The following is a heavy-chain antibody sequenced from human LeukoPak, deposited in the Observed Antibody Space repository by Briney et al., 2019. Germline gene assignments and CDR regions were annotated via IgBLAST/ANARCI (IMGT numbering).Heavy chain of an antibody. CDR3: ASAGHDYSGDFFDY. J-gene: IGHJ4*02. CDR2: INSDGSST. Sequence: GGSLRLPCAASEFTFSNYWMHWVRQAPGKGLVWVSRINSDGSSTAYADSVKGRFTISRDNAKNTLYLQMNSLRAEDTAVYYCASAGHDYSGDFFDYWGQGTLVTVSS. D-gene: IGHD4-23*01. V-gene: IGHV3-74*01. CDR1: EFTFSNYW.